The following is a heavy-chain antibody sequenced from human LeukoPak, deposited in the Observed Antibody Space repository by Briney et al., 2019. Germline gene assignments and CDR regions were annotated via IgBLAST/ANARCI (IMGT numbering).Heavy chain of an antibody. D-gene: IGHD2-8*01. CDR3: ARDYVDDIPMIKDY. CDR1: GYTFTSYH. Sequence: ASVKVSCKASGYTFTSYHMHWVRQAPGQGLEWMGLINLSGGSTTYAQRFQGRVTLTRDTSTSTVYMELSSLRSEDTVVYYCARDYVDDIPMIKDYWGRGTLVTVSS. J-gene: IGHJ4*02. V-gene: IGHV1-46*01. CDR2: INLSGGST.